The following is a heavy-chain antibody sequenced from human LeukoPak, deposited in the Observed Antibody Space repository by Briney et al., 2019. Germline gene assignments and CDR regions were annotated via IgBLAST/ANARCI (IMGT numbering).Heavy chain of an antibody. CDR2: ISPNTGGT. Sequence: ASVKVSCKASGGTFSSYAISWVRQAPGQGLEWMGWISPNTGGTHYAQNFQGRVSMTRDTSISTAYMELGSLRSEDTAVYYCARDYYYGPYGMDVWGQGTTVTVSS. CDR1: GGTFSSYA. D-gene: IGHD3-10*01. V-gene: IGHV1-2*02. CDR3: ARDYYYGPYGMDV. J-gene: IGHJ6*02.